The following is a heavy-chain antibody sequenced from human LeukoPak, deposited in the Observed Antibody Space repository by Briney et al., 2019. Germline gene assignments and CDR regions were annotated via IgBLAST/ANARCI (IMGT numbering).Heavy chain of an antibody. J-gene: IGHJ6*03. CDR3: ARTTEGGYTYDYFYYYYMDV. Sequence: SETLSLTCAVYGGSFSSYYWSWIRQPPGKGLEWIGYIYYSGSTNYNPSLKSRVTISVGTSKNQFSLKLSSVTAADTAVYYCARTTEGGYTYDYFYYYYMDVWGKGATVTISS. CDR1: GGSFSSYY. CDR2: IYYSGST. V-gene: IGHV4-59*01. D-gene: IGHD5-18*01.